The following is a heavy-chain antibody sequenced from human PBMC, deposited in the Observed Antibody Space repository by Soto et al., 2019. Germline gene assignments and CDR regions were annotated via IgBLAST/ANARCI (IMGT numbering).Heavy chain of an antibody. J-gene: IGHJ5*02. D-gene: IGHD3-3*01. CDR2: ISAYNGNT. Sequence: GASVKVSCKASGYTFTSYGISWVRRAPGQGLEWMGWISAYNGNTNYAQKLQGRVTMTTDTSTSTAYMELRSLRSDDTAVYYCARVRYDFWSGYYKPFDPWGQGTLVTVSS. CDR1: GYTFTSYG. V-gene: IGHV1-18*01. CDR3: ARVRYDFWSGYYKPFDP.